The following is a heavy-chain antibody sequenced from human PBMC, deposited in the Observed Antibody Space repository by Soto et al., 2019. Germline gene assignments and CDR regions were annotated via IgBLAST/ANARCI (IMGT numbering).Heavy chain of an antibody. J-gene: IGHJ6*02. CDR1: GGSFIGYY. V-gene: IGHV4-34*01. D-gene: IGHD2-21*02. CDR3: ARWLPLRGVVVTAKSYYYGMDV. Sequence: SEALSLTCAVYGGSFIGYYWSWILQPPWKGLEWIGEINHSGSTNYNPSLKSRVTISVDTSKNQFSLKLSSVTAADTAVYYCARWLPLRGVVVTAKSYYYGMDVWGQGTTVTVSS. CDR2: INHSGST.